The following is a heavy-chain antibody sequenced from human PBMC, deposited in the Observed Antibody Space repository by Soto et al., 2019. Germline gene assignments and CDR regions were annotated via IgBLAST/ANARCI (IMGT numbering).Heavy chain of an antibody. CDR2: ISKSGDNT. CDR1: DSTIRRYA. Sequence: PGGSLRLSCAASDSTIRRYAMSWVRQAPGKGLEWVSTISKSGDNTHYSESVKGRFTISRDNSKNTLYLQMNSLRAEDTALYYCARDPSTGYADYWGQGTLVTVSS. V-gene: IGHV3-23*01. D-gene: IGHD3-9*01. CDR3: ARDPSTGYADY. J-gene: IGHJ4*02.